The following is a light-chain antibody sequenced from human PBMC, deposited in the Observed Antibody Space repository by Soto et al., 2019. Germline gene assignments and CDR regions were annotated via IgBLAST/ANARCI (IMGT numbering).Light chain of an antibody. CDR1: NIGSKS. J-gene: IGLJ2*01. V-gene: IGLV3-21*02. CDR2: DDR. CDR3: QVWDSSSDHVV. Sequence: VLTQPPSVSVAPGQTARITCGGNNIGSKSVHWYQQKPGQAPVLVVYDDRDRPSGIPERFSGSNSGNTATLTISRVEAGDEADYYCQVWDSSSDHVVFGGGTKLTVL.